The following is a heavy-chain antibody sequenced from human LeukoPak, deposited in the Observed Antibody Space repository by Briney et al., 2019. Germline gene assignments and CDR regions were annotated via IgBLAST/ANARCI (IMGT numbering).Heavy chain of an antibody. D-gene: IGHD3-10*01. J-gene: IGHJ4*02. CDR1: GYTFTSYA. V-gene: IGHV7-4-1*02. CDR3: ARENMDYYGSGSSFDY. CDR2: INTNTGNP. Sequence: PRASVKVSCKASGYTFTSYAMNWVRQAPGQGLEWMGWINTNTGNPAYAQGFTGRFVFSLDTFVSTAYLQISSLKAEDTAVYYCARENMDYYGSGSSFDYWGQGTLVTVFS.